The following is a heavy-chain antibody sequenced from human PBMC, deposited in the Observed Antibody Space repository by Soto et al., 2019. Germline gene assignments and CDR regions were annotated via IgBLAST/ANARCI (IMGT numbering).Heavy chain of an antibody. CDR2: VKKDGSEQ. CDR1: GFTFSSYH. J-gene: IGHJ4*02. Sequence: PGGSLRLSCAASGFTFSSYHMTWVRQAPGKGLEWVASVKKDGSEQYYVDSVKGRFTISRDNAKNSLYLHMNSLRAGDTALYYCSRENWFQDYWGQGTRVTVSS. CDR3: SRENWFQDY. D-gene: IGHD3-10*01. V-gene: IGHV3-7*03.